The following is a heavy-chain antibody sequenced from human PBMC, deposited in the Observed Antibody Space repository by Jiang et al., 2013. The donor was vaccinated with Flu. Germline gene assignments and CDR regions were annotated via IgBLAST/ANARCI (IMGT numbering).Heavy chain of an antibody. CDR1: YA. CDR2: QHQHWGT. J-gene: IGHJ3*02. CDR3: ARDFSDYTVTTAFDI. D-gene: IGHD4-17*01. Sequence: YAMNWVRQAPGQGLEWTGMDQHQHWGTQRMPRASQDGFVFSLDTSVSTAYLQICSLKAEDTAVYYCARDFSDYTVTTAFDIWGQGTMVTVSS. V-gene: IGHV7-4-1*01.